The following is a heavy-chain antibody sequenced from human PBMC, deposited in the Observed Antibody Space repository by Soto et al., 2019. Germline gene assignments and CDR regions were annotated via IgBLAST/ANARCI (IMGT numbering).Heavy chain of an antibody. CDR2: IRSKANSYAT. CDR1: GFTFSGSA. Sequence: EVQLVESGGGLVQPGGSLKLSCAASGFTFSGSAMHWVRQASGKGLEWVGRIRSKANSYATAYAASVKGRFTISRDDSKNTAYLQMNRQKTEDTAVYYCTRLMLAEAVAGNYWYFDLWGRGTLVTVSS. D-gene: IGHD6-19*01. J-gene: IGHJ2*01. V-gene: IGHV3-73*01. CDR3: TRLMLAEAVAGNYWYFDL.